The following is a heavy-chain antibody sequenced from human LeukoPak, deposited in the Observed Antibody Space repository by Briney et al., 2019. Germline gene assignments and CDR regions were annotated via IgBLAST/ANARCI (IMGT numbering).Heavy chain of an antibody. CDR2: ISSSSYI. Sequence: GGSLRLSCAASGFTFSSYSMNWVRQAPGKGLEWVSSISSSSYIYYADSVKGRFTISRDNAKNSLYLQMNSLRAEDTAVYYCAREGKVQCDYFDYWGQGTLVTVSS. CDR3: AREGKVQCDYFDY. CDR1: GFTFSSYS. D-gene: IGHD1-1*01. J-gene: IGHJ4*02. V-gene: IGHV3-21*01.